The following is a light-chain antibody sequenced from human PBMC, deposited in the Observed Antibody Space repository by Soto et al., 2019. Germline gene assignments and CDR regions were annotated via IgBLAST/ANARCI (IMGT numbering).Light chain of an antibody. CDR2: GAS. CDR1: QSVGSS. J-gene: IGKJ4*01. CDR3: QHYNYWPGA. Sequence: EILMTQSPATLSVSPGERTTLSCRASQSVGSSLAWYQQKPGQAPRLLIYGASTRATGVPARFSGSGSETEFTLTISSLQSEDFAIYYCQHYNYWPGAFGGGAKVEIK. V-gene: IGKV3-15*01.